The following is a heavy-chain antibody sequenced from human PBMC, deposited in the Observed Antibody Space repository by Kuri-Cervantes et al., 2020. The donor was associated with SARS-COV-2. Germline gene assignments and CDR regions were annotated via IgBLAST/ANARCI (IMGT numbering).Heavy chain of an antibody. V-gene: IGHV4-30-2*01. CDR3: ARYLSPATYYDFWGGLYYFDY. CDR1: GGSIGMGGDY. D-gene: IGHD3-3*01. Sequence: SETLSLTCTLSGGSIGMGGDYWSWIRQPPGKGLEWIWYFYHSGSTYYNPSLKSRVTISVDRSKNQFSLKLSSVTAADTAVDYCARYLSPATYYDFWGGLYYFDYWGKGILVTVSS. J-gene: IGHJ4*02. CDR2: FYHSGST.